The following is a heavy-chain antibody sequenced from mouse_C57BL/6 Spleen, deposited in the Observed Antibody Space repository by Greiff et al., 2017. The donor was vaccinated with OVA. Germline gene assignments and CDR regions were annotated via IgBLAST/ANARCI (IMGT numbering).Heavy chain of an antibody. V-gene: IGHV3-6*01. CDR3: ARASLGLRYFDV. CDR1: GYSITSGYY. J-gene: IGHJ1*03. D-gene: IGHD4-1*01. CDR2: ISYDGSN. Sequence: EVHLVESGPGLVKPSQSLSLTCSVTGYSITSGYYWNWIRQFPGNKLEWMGYISYDGSNNYNPSLKNRISITRDTSKNQFFLKLNSVTTEDTATYYCARASLGLRYFDVWGTGTTVTVSS.